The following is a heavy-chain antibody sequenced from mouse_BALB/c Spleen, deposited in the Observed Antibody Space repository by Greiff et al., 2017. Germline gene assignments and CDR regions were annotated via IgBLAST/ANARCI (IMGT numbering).Heavy chain of an antibody. CDR3: ARDEGVRRSIAY. CDR1: GFTFSDYY. D-gene: IGHD2-14*01. J-gene: IGHJ3*01. Sequence: EVKLVESGGGLVKPGGSLKLSCAASGFTFSDYYMYWVRQTPEKRLEWVATISDGGSYTYYPDSVKGRFTISRDNAKNNLYLQMSSRKSEDTAMYDCARDEGVRRSIAYWGQGTLVTVSA. CDR2: ISDGGSYT. V-gene: IGHV5-4*02.